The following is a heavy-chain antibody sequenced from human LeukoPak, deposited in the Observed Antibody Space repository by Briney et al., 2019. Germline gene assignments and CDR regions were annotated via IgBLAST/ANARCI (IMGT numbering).Heavy chain of an antibody. Sequence: GRSLRLSCAASGFTFSSYGMHWVRQAPGKGLEWVAVISLEGSIKYYADSVKGRFTISRDNSKSTLYLQMNSLRAEDTAVYYCANAEGYCSGGSCRPRLYYGMDVWGQGTTVTVSS. J-gene: IGHJ6*02. CDR3: ANAEGYCSGGSCRPRLYYGMDV. CDR2: ISLEGSIK. CDR1: GFTFSSYG. D-gene: IGHD2-15*01. V-gene: IGHV3-30*18.